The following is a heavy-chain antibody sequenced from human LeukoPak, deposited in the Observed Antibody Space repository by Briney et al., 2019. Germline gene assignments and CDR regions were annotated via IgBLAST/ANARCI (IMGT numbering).Heavy chain of an antibody. CDR1: GGSISSGGYS. J-gene: IGHJ5*02. CDR2: IYHSGST. Sequence: PSQTLSLTCAVSGGSISSGGYSWSWIRQPPGKGLEWIGYIYHSGSTYYNPSLKSRVTISVDTSKNQFSLKLSSVTAADTAVYYCARDGYYDSSGYSNWFDPWGQGTLVTVSS. D-gene: IGHD3-22*01. V-gene: IGHV4-30-2*01. CDR3: ARDGYYDSSGYSNWFDP.